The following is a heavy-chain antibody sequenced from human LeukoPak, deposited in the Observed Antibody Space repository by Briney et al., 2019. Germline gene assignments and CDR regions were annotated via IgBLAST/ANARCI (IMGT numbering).Heavy chain of an antibody. CDR1: GFTFSSYE. Sequence: GGSLRLSCAASGFTFSSYEMNWVRQAPGKGLEWVSVIYSGGSTYYADSVKGRFTISRDNSKNTLYLQMNSLRAEDTAVYYCATREDAYGSGSYYYYYYMDVWGKGTTVTISS. V-gene: IGHV3-53*01. CDR2: IYSGGST. D-gene: IGHD3-10*01. J-gene: IGHJ6*03. CDR3: ATREDAYGSGSYYYYYYMDV.